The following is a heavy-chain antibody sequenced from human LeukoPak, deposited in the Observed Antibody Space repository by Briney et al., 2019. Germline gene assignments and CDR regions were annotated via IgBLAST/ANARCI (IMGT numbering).Heavy chain of an antibody. J-gene: IGHJ6*03. CDR1: GVSISSMSYY. CDR2: NYYSGST. CDR3: ASRYYSYYYMDV. V-gene: IGHV4-39*01. Sequence: SETLSLTCNVSGVSISSMSYYSGWIRQPPGKGLEWIGSNYYSGSTDYSPSLKSRVTISVDTSKSQFSLKLTSVTAADTAVYYCASRYYSYYYMDVWGKGTTVIVSS.